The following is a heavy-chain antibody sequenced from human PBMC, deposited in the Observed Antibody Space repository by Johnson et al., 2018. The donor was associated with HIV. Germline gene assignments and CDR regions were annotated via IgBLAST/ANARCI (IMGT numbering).Heavy chain of an antibody. CDR3: AKSPRFTIFGSDAFDI. D-gene: IGHD3-3*01. Sequence: VQLVESGGGVVRPGGSLRLSCAASGFTFDDYGMSWVRQGPGKRLEWVSGISGSGGSTYYADSVKGRFTTARDNSKNTLYLQMNSQRAEDTAVYYCAKSPRFTIFGSDAFDIWGQGTMVTVSS. CDR1: GFTFDDYG. CDR2: ISGSGGST. J-gene: IGHJ3*02. V-gene: IGHV3-23*04.